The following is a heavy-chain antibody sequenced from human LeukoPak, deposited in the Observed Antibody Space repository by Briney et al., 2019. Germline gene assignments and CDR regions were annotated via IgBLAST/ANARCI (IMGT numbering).Heavy chain of an antibody. CDR2: ITGSGGST. J-gene: IGHJ4*02. Sequence: GGSLRLSCAPSGFTFDNFAMTWVRQAPGKGLEWVSEITGSGGSTYYADSVKGRFTISRDNSKNTLYLQMNSPRAEDTAIYYCARELFDFDYWAREPWSPSPQ. V-gene: IGHV3-23*01. D-gene: IGHD3-10*01. CDR3: ARELFDFDY. CDR1: GFTFDNFA.